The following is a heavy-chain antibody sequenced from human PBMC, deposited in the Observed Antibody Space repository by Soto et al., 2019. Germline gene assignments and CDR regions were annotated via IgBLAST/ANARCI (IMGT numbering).Heavy chain of an antibody. Sequence: PGGSLRLSCAASGFTFSSYGMHWVRQAPGKGLEWVAVISYDGSNKYYADSVKGRFTISRDNSKNTLYLQMNSLRAEDTAVYYCAKEDIVVVPAAGPRYMDVWGKGTTVTVSS. CDR2: ISYDGSNK. J-gene: IGHJ6*03. D-gene: IGHD2-2*01. V-gene: IGHV3-30*18. CDR1: GFTFSSYG. CDR3: AKEDIVVVPAAGPRYMDV.